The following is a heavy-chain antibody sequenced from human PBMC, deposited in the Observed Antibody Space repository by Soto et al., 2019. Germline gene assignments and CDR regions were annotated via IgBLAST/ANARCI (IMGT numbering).Heavy chain of an antibody. CDR1: GGSIRGYY. D-gene: IGHD3-10*01. Sequence: QVQQQQGGAGLLKPSETLSLICGVYGGSIRGYYWSWIRQSPGKGLEWIGDINDNGGTNYNPSLKSRVTTSLDTSKKQVALMVSSVTAADTAVYYCARGRYSYETIYYKFYYSALDVWGQGTTVTVSS. CDR2: INDNGGT. CDR3: ARGRYSYETIYYKFYYSALDV. V-gene: IGHV4-34*01. J-gene: IGHJ6*02.